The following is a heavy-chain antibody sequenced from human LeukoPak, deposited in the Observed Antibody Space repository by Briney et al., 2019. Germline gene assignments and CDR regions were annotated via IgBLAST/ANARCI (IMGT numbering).Heavy chain of an antibody. Sequence: GGSLRLSCAASGFTFSNYWMHWVRQAPGKGLEWVSYISSSGSTIYYADSVKGRFTISIDNAKNSLYLQMNSLRAEDTAVYYCAELGITMIGGVWGKGTTVTISS. CDR2: ISSSGSTI. V-gene: IGHV3-48*04. CDR3: AELGITMIGGV. D-gene: IGHD3-10*02. CDR1: GFTFSNYW. J-gene: IGHJ6*04.